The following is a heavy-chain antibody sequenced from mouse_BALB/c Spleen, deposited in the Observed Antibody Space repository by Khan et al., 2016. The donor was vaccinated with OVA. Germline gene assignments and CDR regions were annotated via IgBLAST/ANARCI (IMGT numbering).Heavy chain of an antibody. D-gene: IGHD1-1*01. V-gene: IGHV1S34*01. CDR2: ISCYNGAT. J-gene: IGHJ3*01. Sequence: LVKPGASVKISCKASGYSFTGYYMHWVKQSHGKSLEWIGYISCYNGATSYNQKFKGKATFTVDTSSSTAYMQFNSLTSEDSAVYYGARCDFYGSSSFAYWGQGTLVTVSA. CDR1: GYSFTGYY. CDR3: ARCDFYGSSSFAY.